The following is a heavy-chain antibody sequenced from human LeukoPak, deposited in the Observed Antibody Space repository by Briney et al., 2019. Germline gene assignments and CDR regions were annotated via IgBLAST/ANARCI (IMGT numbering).Heavy chain of an antibody. J-gene: IGHJ5*02. V-gene: IGHV3-23*01. Sequence: GGSLRLSCAASGFTFSSYAMSWVRQAPGKGLEWVSAISGRGGSTYYADSVKGRFTISRDNSKNTLYLQMNSLRAEDTAVYYCADWYSSSWYFPGWFDPWGQGTLVTVSS. CDR3: ADWYSSSWYFPGWFDP. CDR1: GFTFSSYA. CDR2: ISGRGGST. D-gene: IGHD6-13*01.